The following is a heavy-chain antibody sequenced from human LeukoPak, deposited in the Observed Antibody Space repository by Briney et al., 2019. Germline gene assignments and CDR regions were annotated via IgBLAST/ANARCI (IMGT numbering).Heavy chain of an antibody. Sequence: ASVKVSCKASGYTFTGYYMHWVRQAPGQGLEWMGWINPNSGGTNYAQKFQGRVTMTRDTSISTAYMELSRLRSDDTAVYYCARAATMVRGVIPKENWFDPWGQGTLVTVSS. D-gene: IGHD3-10*01. CDR3: ARAATMVRGVIPKENWFDP. V-gene: IGHV1-2*02. CDR2: INPNSGGT. CDR1: GYTFTGYY. J-gene: IGHJ5*02.